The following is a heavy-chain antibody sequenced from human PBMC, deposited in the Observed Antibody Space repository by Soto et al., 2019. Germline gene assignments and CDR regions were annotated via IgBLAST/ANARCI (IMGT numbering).Heavy chain of an antibody. D-gene: IGHD3-22*01. J-gene: IGHJ5*02. CDR1: GFTFSSYW. CDR2: INSDGSST. CDR3: ARVVLDYYDSSGYYYAPPIA. V-gene: IGHV3-74*01. Sequence: PGGSLRLSCAASGFTFSSYWMHWVRQAPGKGLVWVSRINSDGSSTSYADSVKGRFTISRDNAKNTLYLQMNSLRAEDTAVYYFARVVLDYYDSSGYYYAPPIAWGQGTLVTVSS.